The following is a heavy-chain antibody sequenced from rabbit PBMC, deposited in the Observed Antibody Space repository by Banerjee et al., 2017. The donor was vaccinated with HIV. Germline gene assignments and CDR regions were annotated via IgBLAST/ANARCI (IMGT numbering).Heavy chain of an antibody. Sequence: QQQLEESGGGLVKPEGSLTLTCTASGFSFSSSYWICWIRQAPGKGLEWIACIDAGSNGNTYYASWAKGRFAVSKTSSTTVTLQMTSLTAADTATYFCARWYIFYGMGLWGPGTLVTVS. CDR2: IDAGSNGNT. CDR1: GFSFSSSYW. V-gene: IGHV1S45*01. J-gene: IGHJ6*01. CDR3: ARWYIFYGMGL. D-gene: IGHD1-1*01.